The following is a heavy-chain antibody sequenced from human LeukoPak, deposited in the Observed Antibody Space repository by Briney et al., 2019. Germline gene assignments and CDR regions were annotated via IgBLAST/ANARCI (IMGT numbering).Heavy chain of an antibody. CDR3: TRSRFRRLELLYFDY. D-gene: IGHD1-7*01. CDR2: IRSKAYGGTT. V-gene: IGHV3-49*03. Sequence: GESLKISCTASGFTFGDYAMSWFRQAPGKGLEWVGFIRSKAYGGTTEYAASVKGRFTISRDDSKSIAYLQMNSLKTEDTAVYYCTRSRFRRLELLYFDYWGQGTLVTVSS. CDR1: GFTFGDYA. J-gene: IGHJ4*02.